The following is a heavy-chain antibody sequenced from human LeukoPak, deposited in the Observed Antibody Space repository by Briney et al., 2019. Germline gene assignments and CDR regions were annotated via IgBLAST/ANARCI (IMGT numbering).Heavy chain of an antibody. Sequence: ASVKVSCKASGYTFTGYYLHWVRQPPGQGLEWMGWINPNSGGTNYAQKFHGRVTMTSDTSINTAYMELSRLTSDDTAVYHCARVADGYYFDYWGQGTLVTVSS. D-gene: IGHD6-25*01. V-gene: IGHV1-2*02. CDR2: INPNSGGT. CDR1: GYTFTGYY. CDR3: ARVADGYYFDY. J-gene: IGHJ4*02.